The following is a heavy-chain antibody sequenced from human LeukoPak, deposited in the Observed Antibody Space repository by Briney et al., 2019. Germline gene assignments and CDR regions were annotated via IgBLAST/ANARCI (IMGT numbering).Heavy chain of an antibody. CDR1: GYSITTYW. CDR2: IYPGDSDT. Sequence: GESLKISCQGSGYSITTYWIGWVRQKPGKGLEWLGSIYPGDSDTTYNPSFQGQVTISVDKSISTAYLQWSSLRASDTAVYYCTTMRELEFEEYYFDSWGQGTLVTVSP. CDR3: TTMRELEFEEYYFDS. J-gene: IGHJ4*02. V-gene: IGHV5-51*01. D-gene: IGHD1-1*01.